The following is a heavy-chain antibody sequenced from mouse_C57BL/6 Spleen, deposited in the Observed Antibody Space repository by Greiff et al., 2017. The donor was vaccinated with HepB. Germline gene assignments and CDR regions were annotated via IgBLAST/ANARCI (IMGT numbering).Heavy chain of an antibody. D-gene: IGHD2-4*01. CDR2: ISPSNGGT. Sequence: VQLQQPGTELVKPGASVKLSCKASGYTFTSYWMHWVKQRPGQGLEWIGNISPSNGGTNYNEKFKSKATLTVDKSSSTAYMQLSSLTSEDSAVYYCARFYYDYDAWFAYWGQGTLVTVSA. CDR3: ARFYYDYDAWFAY. V-gene: IGHV1-53*01. CDR1: GYTFTSYW. J-gene: IGHJ3*01.